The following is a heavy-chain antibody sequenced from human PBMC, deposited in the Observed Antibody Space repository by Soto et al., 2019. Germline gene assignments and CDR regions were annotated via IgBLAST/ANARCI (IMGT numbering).Heavy chain of an antibody. J-gene: IGHJ3*02. CDR3: ARHYGFYDDAFDI. CDR2: ISYDGSNK. CDR1: GFTFSSYG. V-gene: IGHV3-30*03. D-gene: IGHD3-10*01. Sequence: PGGSLRLSCAASGFTFSSYGMHWVRQAPGKGLEWVAVISYDGSNKYYADSVKGRFTISRDNSKNTLYLQMNSLRAEDTAVYYCARHYGFYDDAFDIWGQGTMVTVSS.